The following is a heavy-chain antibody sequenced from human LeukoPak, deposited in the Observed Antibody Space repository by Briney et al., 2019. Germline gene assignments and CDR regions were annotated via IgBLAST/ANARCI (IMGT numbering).Heavy chain of an antibody. V-gene: IGHV3-23*01. J-gene: IGHJ4*02. CDR2: ISGSGAST. CDR1: GFTFSSYA. Sequence: GGSLRLSCGTSGFTFSSYAMSWVRQAPGKGLEWVSGISGSGASTYYADSVKGRFTISRDNSKNTLYLQMNSLRADDTAVYYCTRAYDGSGYYYGTGYWGQGTLVTVPS. D-gene: IGHD3-22*01. CDR3: TRAYDGSGYYYGTGY.